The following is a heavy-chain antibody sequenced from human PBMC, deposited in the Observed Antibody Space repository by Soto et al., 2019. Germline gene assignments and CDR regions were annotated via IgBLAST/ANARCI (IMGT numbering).Heavy chain of an antibody. D-gene: IGHD5-18*01. CDR3: ARGAADTAMVDS. J-gene: IGHJ5*01. CDR1: GGSIRSYY. CDR2: IFYSGST. V-gene: IGHV4-59*01. Sequence: SETLSLTCTVSGGSIRSYYWTWIRQPPGKGLEWLGYIFYSGSTFYNPSLKSRVTISIHTSKSQFSLQLTSVTAADTAVYYYARGAADTAMVDSWGHGTLVTVSS.